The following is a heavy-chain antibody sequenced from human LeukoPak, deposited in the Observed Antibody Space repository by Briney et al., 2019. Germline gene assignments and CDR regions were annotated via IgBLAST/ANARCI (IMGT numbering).Heavy chain of an antibody. CDR3: AKGRIWNAFDI. CDR1: GFTFSNYA. V-gene: IGHV3-23*01. CDR2: ISSSGGNT. D-gene: IGHD2-15*01. J-gene: IGHJ3*02. Sequence: GGSLRLSCAASGFTFSNYAMSWVRQAPGKGLEWVSAISSSGGNTYYADSVKGRFTISRDNSKNTLYLQMNSLRAEDAAVYYCAKGRIWNAFDIWGQGTMVTVSS.